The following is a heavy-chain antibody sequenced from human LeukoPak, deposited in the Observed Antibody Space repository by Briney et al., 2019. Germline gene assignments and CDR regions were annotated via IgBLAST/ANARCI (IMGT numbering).Heavy chain of an antibody. CDR3: ARDQRATISGFDY. V-gene: IGHV3-21*01. D-gene: IGHD5-24*01. CDR1: GFTFSSYN. J-gene: IGHJ4*02. Sequence: GGSLRLSCAASGFTFSSYNMNWVRQAPGKGLEWVSSITSGSSYIYYADSVKGRFTISRDNAKNSLYLQMNSLRAEDTAVYYCARDQRATISGFDYWGQGTLVTVSS. CDR2: ITSGSSYI.